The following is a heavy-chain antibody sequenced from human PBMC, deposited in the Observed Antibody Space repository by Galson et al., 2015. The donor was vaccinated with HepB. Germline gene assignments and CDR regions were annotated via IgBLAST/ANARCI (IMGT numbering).Heavy chain of an antibody. Sequence: ALRLSCAASGFTFNKYVMTGVRQAPGKGLEWVSSTSGVGSTTYYADSVKGRFTISRDNSKNTVYVQMNSLRVDDTAVYFCAKAEGHCTSTTCSASDYWDQGTLVTVSS. CDR1: GFTFNKYV. V-gene: IGHV3-23*01. CDR2: TSGVGSTT. D-gene: IGHD2-2*01. J-gene: IGHJ4*02. CDR3: AKAEGHCTSTTCSASDY.